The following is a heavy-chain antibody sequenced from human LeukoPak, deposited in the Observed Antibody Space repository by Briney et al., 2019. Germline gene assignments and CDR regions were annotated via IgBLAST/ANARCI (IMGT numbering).Heavy chain of an antibody. V-gene: IGHV3-7*01. Sequence: SGGSLRLSCAASGFTFSSYWMSWVRQAPGKGLEWVANINQDGSAQYYVDSVKGRFTMSRDNAKNSVYLQMNNLRDEDTALYYCARGDYYDSSGDYTDAFDIWGQGTMVTVSS. CDR2: INQDGSAQ. J-gene: IGHJ3*02. D-gene: IGHD3-22*01. CDR3: ARGDYYDSSGDYTDAFDI. CDR1: GFTFSSYW.